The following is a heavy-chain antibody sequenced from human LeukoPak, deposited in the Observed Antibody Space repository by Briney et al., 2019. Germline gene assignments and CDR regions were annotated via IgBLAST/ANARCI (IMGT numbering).Heavy chain of an antibody. CDR1: GFTFSSYA. CDR2: ISYDGSNK. CDR3: ARDPWELNWCLDY. J-gene: IGHJ4*02. V-gene: IGHV3-30-3*01. Sequence: GGSLRLSCAASGFTFSSYAMHWVRQAPGKGLEWVAVISYDGSNKYYADSVKGRFTISRDNSKNTLYLQVNSLRAEDTAVYYCARDPWELNWCLDYWGQGTLVTVSS. D-gene: IGHD1-26*01.